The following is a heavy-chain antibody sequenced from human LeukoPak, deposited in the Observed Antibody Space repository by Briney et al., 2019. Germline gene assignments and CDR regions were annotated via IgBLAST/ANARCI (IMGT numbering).Heavy chain of an antibody. Sequence: PGGSLRLSCAASGFTFSSYGMHWVRQAPGKGLEWVAFIRYDGSNKYYADSVKGRFTISRDNSKNTLYLQMNSLRAEDTAVYYCAKRGGYYDSSGYPPEYYFDYWGQGTLVTVSS. CDR2: IRYDGSNK. CDR1: GFTFSSYG. CDR3: AKRGGYYDSSGYPPEYYFDY. D-gene: IGHD3-22*01. V-gene: IGHV3-30*02. J-gene: IGHJ4*02.